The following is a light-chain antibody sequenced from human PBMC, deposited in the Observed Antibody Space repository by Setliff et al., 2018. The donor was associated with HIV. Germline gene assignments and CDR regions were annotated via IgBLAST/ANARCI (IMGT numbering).Light chain of an antibody. Sequence: SVLTQPPSASGIPGQRVTLSCSGTNANIRRNYVYWYQQLPGTTPKLLIYRDNQRPSGVPARFSGSKSGTSASLAISGLRPEDEGVYYCATWDDSLIGGVFGGGTK. J-gene: IGLJ2*01. CDR1: NANIRRNY. V-gene: IGLV1-47*01. CDR3: ATWDDSLIGGV. CDR2: RDN.